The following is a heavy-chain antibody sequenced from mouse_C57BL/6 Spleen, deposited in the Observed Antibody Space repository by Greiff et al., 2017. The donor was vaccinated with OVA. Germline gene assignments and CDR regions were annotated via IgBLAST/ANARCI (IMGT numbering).Heavy chain of an antibody. CDR3: VRYGNHAMDY. CDR2: IRSKSNNYAT. V-gene: IGHV10-1*01. D-gene: IGHD2-10*02. J-gene: IGHJ4*01. CDR1: GFSFNTYA. Sequence: EVKLMESGGGLVQPKGSLKLSCAASGFSFNTYAMNWVRQAPGTGLEWVARIRSKSNNYATYYADSVKDRFTISRDDSESMLYLQMNNLKTEDTAMYYCVRYGNHAMDYWGQGTSVTVSS.